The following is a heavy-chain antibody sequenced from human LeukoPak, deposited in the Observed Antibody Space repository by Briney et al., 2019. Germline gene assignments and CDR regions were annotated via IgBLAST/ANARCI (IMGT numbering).Heavy chain of an antibody. Sequence: PGGSLRLSCAASGFTFSSYEMNWVRQAPGKGLEWVSSISSSSSYIYYADSVKGRFTISRDNAKNSLYLQMNSLRAEDTAVYYCAANRGYCSGGSCYSDYYYMDVWGKGTTVTVSS. D-gene: IGHD2-15*01. V-gene: IGHV3-21*01. CDR2: ISSSSSYI. CDR3: AANRGYCSGGSCYSDYYYMDV. J-gene: IGHJ6*03. CDR1: GFTFSSYE.